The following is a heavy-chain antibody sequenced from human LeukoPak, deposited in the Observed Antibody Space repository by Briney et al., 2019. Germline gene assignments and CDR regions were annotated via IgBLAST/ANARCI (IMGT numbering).Heavy chain of an antibody. Sequence: GASVKVSCKASRYTFTSYDINWVREAAGQGLEWMGWMNPNTGRTGFAQKFQGRLTMTRDTSISTAYMELSSLRSEDTAVYYCARLSQTPDYYSNGGYYYLGYWGQGTPVPVSS. V-gene: IGHV1-8*01. D-gene: IGHD3-22*01. J-gene: IGHJ4*02. CDR2: MNPNTGRT. CDR3: ARLSQTPDYYSNGGYYYLGY. CDR1: RYTFTSYD.